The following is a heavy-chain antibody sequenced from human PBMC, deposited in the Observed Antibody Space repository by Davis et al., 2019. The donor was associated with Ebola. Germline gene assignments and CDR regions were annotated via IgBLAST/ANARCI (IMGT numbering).Heavy chain of an antibody. CDR2: ISWNSGSI. CDR3: AKVLRTQPWLQQYYYYGMDV. V-gene: IGHV3-9*01. Sequence: LKISCAASGFTFDDYAMHWVRQAPGKGLEWVSGISWNSGSIGYADSVKGRFTISRDNAKNSLYLQMNSLRAEDTAVYYCAKVLRTQPWLQQYYYYGMDVWGQGTTVTVSS. CDR1: GFTFDDYA. D-gene: IGHD5-18*01. J-gene: IGHJ6*02.